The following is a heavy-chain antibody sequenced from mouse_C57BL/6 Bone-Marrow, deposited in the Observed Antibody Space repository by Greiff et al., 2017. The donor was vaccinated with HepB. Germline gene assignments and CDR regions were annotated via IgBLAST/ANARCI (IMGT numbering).Heavy chain of an antibody. Sequence: EVKLMESGGGLVKPGGSLKLSCAASGFTFSSYAMSWVRQTPEKRLEWVATISDGGSYTYYPDNVKGRFTISRDNAKNNLYLQMSHLKSEDTAMYYCARDVLYGSSSWFAYWGQGTLVTVSA. CDR2: ISDGGSYT. V-gene: IGHV5-4*01. J-gene: IGHJ3*01. D-gene: IGHD1-1*01. CDR1: GFTFSSYA. CDR3: ARDVLYGSSSWFAY.